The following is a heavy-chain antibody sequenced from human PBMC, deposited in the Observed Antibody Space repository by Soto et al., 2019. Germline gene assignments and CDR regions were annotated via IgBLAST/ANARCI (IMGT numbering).Heavy chain of an antibody. V-gene: IGHV1-69*13. Sequence: GASVKVSCKASGGTFSSYAISWVRQAPGQGLEWMGGIIPIFGTASYAQKFQGRVTITADESTSTAYMELSSLRSEDTAVYYCAMRRFLERGYYYYYGMDVWGQGTTVTVSS. D-gene: IGHD3-3*01. J-gene: IGHJ6*02. CDR2: IIPIFGTA. CDR1: GGTFSSYA. CDR3: AMRRFLERGYYYYYGMDV.